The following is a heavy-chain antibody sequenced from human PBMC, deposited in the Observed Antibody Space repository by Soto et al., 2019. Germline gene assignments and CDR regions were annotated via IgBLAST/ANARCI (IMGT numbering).Heavy chain of an antibody. V-gene: IGHV3-23*01. CDR1: GFTFSSYA. Sequence: EVQLLESGGGLVQPGGSLRLSCAASGFTFSSYAMSWVRQAPGKGLEWVPAISGSGGSTYYADSVKGRFTISRDNAKNTLYLQMNSLSAEDTAVYYCAKDSQRSGYSSGWYQGYIDYWGQGTLVTVSS. D-gene: IGHD6-19*01. CDR3: AKDSQRSGYSSGWYQGYIDY. J-gene: IGHJ4*02. CDR2: ISGSGGST.